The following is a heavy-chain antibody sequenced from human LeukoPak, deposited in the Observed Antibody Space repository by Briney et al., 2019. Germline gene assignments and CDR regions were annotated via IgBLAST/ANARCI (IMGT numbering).Heavy chain of an antibody. V-gene: IGHV4-39*01. CDR1: GGSISSSSYY. CDR3: ARSGGWYFDL. Sequence: SETLSLTCTVSGGSISSSSYYWGWLRQPPGKGLEWIGSIYYSGSTYYNPSLKRRVTISVDTSKNQFSLKLSSVTAADTAVYYRARSGGWYFDLWGRGTLVTVSS. CDR2: IYYSGST. J-gene: IGHJ2*01.